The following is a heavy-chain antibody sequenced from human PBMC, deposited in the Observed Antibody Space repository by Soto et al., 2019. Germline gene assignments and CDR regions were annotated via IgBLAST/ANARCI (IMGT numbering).Heavy chain of an antibody. J-gene: IGHJ5*02. CDR1: GGSISSGGYY. V-gene: IGHV4-31*03. Sequence: QVQLQESVPGLVKPAHTLSLTGTVSGGSISSGGYYWSWIRQHPGKGLEWIGYIYSSGSTYYNPSLKRRVTISVDPSKSLSSLKLSSVTAADTAVYYCARGYCSGGSCYSGSWSQGTLVAVSS. CDR2: IYSSGST. CDR3: ARGYCSGGSCYSGS. D-gene: IGHD2-15*01.